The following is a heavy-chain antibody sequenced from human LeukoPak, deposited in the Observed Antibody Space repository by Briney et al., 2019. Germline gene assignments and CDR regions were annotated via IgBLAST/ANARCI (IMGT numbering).Heavy chain of an antibody. CDR1: GGTFSSYA. CDR2: IIPIFGTA. Sequence: ASVKVSCKASGGTFSSYAISWVRQAPGQGLEWMGRIIPIFGTANYAQKFQGRVTITTDESTSTAYMELSSLRSEATAVYYCARDIGARGYSGYDFVGDYWGQGPLVTVSS. V-gene: IGHV1-69*05. J-gene: IGHJ4*02. D-gene: IGHD5-12*01. CDR3: ARDIGARGYSGYDFVGDY.